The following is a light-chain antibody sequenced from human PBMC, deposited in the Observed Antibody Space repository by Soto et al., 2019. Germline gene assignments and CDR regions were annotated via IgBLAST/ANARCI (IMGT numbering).Light chain of an antibody. J-gene: IGLJ1*01. CDR2: GNS. Sequence: QSVLTQPPSVSGAPGQRVTISCTRSSSNIGAGYDVHWYQQLPGTAPKLLIYGNSNRPSGVPDRFSGSKSGTSASLAITGLQAEDEADYYCQSYDSSLSRVFGTGTKLTVL. V-gene: IGLV1-40*01. CDR1: SSNIGAGYD. CDR3: QSYDSSLSRV.